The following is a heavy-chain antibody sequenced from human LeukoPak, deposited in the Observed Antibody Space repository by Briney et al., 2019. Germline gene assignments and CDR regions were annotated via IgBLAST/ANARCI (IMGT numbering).Heavy chain of an antibody. Sequence: GGSLRLSCAASGFTFSNYGMNWVGQAPGKGLEWVSYISSSSDAIYYADSVKGRFTISRDNAKNSLYLEMNSLRDEDRAVYYCARAMRSGYDYWGQGTLVTVSS. J-gene: IGHJ4*02. CDR1: GFTFSNYG. CDR2: ISSSSDAI. CDR3: ARAMRSGYDY. D-gene: IGHD5-12*01. V-gene: IGHV3-48*02.